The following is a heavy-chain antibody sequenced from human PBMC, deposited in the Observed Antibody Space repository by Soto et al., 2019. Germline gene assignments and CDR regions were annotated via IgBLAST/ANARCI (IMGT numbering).Heavy chain of an antibody. V-gene: IGHV3-23*01. CDR2: ISSGGRTT. J-gene: IGHJ4*02. Sequence: HPVGSLRLSCAASGFTFSSYSMNWVRQAPGKGLEWVSGISSGGRTTNYGDSVKGRFTISRDNSKNTLYLEANSLRVEDTAIYYCAKDRGGEFSSSRYFDYWGQGTLVTVSS. CDR3: AKDRGGEFSSSRYFDY. D-gene: IGHD3-16*01. CDR1: GFTFSSYS.